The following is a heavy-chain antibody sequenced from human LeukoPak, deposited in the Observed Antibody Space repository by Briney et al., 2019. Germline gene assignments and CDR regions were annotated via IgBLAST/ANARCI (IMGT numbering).Heavy chain of an antibody. V-gene: IGHV3-48*03. CDR2: ISSSGSTI. CDR1: GFTFSSYE. Sequence: PGGSLRLSCAASGFTFSSYEMNWVRRAPGKGLEWVSYISSSGSTIYYADSVKGRFTISRDNAKNSLYLQMNSLRAEDRAVYYCAELGITMIGGVWGKGTTVTISS. J-gene: IGHJ6*04. D-gene: IGHD3-10*02. CDR3: AELGITMIGGV.